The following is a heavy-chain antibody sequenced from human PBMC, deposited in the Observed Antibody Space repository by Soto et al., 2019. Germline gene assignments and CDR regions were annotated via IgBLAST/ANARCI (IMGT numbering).Heavy chain of an antibody. CDR2: IYSGGYT. Sequence: EVQLVESGGGLIQPGGSLRLSCAVSGFTVSNNYMSWVRQAPGKGLEGVSVIYSGGYTAYGDSVKGRFTISRDNSKNTLFLQKNSQRAPGPGGYCWGPRPGGGGYWGQGTLVTVSS. J-gene: IGHJ4*02. V-gene: IGHV3-53*01. CDR3: GPRPGGGGY. CDR1: GFTVSNNY. D-gene: IGHD3-10*01.